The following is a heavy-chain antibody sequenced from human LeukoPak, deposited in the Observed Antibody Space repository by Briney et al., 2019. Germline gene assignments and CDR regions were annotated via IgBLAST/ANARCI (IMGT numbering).Heavy chain of an antibody. CDR3: ARSHDYGDYYYYYMDV. CDR1: GFTVSSNY. CDR2: IYSGGST. Sequence: PGGSLRLSCAASGFTVSSNYMSWVRQAPGKGLEWVSVIYSGGSTYYADSVKGRFTISRDNSKNTLYLQMNSLRAEDTAVYYCARSHDYGDYYYYYMDVWGKGTTDTVSS. J-gene: IGHJ6*03. D-gene: IGHD4-17*01. V-gene: IGHV3-53*01.